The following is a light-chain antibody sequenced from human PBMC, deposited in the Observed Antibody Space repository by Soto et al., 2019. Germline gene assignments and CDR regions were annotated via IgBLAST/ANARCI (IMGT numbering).Light chain of an antibody. Sequence: DIQMTQSPSTLSASVGDRVTITCRASQTIDSWLAWYQQRPGKPPNLLIYKASTLASGVPSRFSGSGSGTEFTLTINRLQPDDLATYYCQQYHIYSGTFGQGTKVEIK. CDR2: KAS. J-gene: IGKJ1*01. CDR3: QQYHIYSGT. CDR1: QTIDSW. V-gene: IGKV1-5*03.